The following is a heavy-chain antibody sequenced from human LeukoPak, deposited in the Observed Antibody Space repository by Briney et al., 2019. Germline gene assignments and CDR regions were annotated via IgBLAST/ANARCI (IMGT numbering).Heavy chain of an antibody. Sequence: PSETLSLTCTVSGGSISSYYWSWIRQPAGKGLEWIGRIYTSGSTNYNPSLKSRVTMSVDTSKNQFSLKLSSVTAADTAVYYCARSLRLGVVVVPAAMGAFDIWGQGTTVTVSS. CDR3: ARSLRLGVVVVPAAMGAFDI. CDR1: GGSISSYY. J-gene: IGHJ3*02. CDR2: IYTSGST. D-gene: IGHD2-2*01. V-gene: IGHV4-4*07.